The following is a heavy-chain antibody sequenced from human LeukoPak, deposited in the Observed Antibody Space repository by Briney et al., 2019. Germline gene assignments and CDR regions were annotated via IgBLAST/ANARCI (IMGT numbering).Heavy chain of an antibody. CDR1: GYTFTSYG. CDR3: ARGRGVRGVIITQDY. V-gene: IGHV1-8*02. D-gene: IGHD3-10*01. CDR2: MNPNSGNT. Sequence: ASVKVSCKASGYTFTSYGISWVRQATGQGLEWMGWMNPNSGNTGYAQKFQGRVTMTRNTSISTAYMELSSLRSEDTAVYYCARGRGVRGVIITQDYWGQGTLVTVSS. J-gene: IGHJ4*02.